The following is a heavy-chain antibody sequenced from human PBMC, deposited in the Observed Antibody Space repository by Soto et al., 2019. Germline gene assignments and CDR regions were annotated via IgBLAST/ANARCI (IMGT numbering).Heavy chain of an antibody. CDR3: ARRASGWFFDY. CDR2: ISGSGDST. D-gene: IGHD6-19*01. V-gene: IGHV3-23*01. CDR1: GFTFSSHA. J-gene: IGHJ4*02. Sequence: GGSLRLSCAASGFTFSSHAMSWVRQAPGKGLEWVSAISGSGDSTYYADSVKGRFTISRDNSKNTLYLQMNSLRAEDTAVYYCARRASGWFFDYWGQGTLVTVSS.